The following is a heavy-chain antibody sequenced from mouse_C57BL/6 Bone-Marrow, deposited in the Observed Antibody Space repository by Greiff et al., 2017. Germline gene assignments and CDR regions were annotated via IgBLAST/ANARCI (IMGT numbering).Heavy chain of an antibody. V-gene: IGHV1-64*01. D-gene: IGHD1-1*01. CDR3: ASEGPYYCGSSPFYFDY. CDR1: GYTFTSYW. CDR2: IHPKSGST. Sequence: QVQLQQSGAELVKPGASVKLSCKASGYTFTSYWMRWVKQRPGQGLEWIGVIHPKSGSTNYNEKFKSKATLTVDKSSSTAYMQLRSLTSEDSAVXYCASEGPYYCGSSPFYFDYWGQGTTLTVSS. J-gene: IGHJ2*01.